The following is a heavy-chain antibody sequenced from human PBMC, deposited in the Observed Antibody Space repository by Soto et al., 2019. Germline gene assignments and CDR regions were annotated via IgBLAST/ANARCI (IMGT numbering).Heavy chain of an antibody. CDR2: IYSGGST. V-gene: IGHV3-66*01. Sequence: PGGSLTLSCAASGFTVSSNYMSWVRQAPGKGLEWVSVIYSGGSTYCADSVKGRFTISRDNSNNTLYLQMNSLRAEDTAVYYCVSSSWSRHMWVYFDYWGQGTLVTVSS. J-gene: IGHJ4*02. CDR1: GFTVSSNY. CDR3: VSSSWSRHMWVYFDY. D-gene: IGHD6-13*01.